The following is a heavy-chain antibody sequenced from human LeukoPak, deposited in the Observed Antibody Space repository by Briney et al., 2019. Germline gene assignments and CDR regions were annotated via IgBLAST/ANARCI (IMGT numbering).Heavy chain of an antibody. V-gene: IGHV4-59*12. CDR2: IYYSGST. D-gene: IGHD3-3*01. Sequence: SETLSLTCTVSGGSISSYYWSWIRQPPGKGLEWIGYIYYSGSTYYNPSLKSRVTISVDRSKNQFSLKLSSVTAADTAVYYCARADGRDTIFGVVQLFDPWGQGTLVTVSS. J-gene: IGHJ5*02. CDR3: ARADGRDTIFGVVQLFDP. CDR1: GGSISSYY.